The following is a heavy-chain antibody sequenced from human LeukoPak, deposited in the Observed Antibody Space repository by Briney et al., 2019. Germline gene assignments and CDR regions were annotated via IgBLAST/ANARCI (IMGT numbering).Heavy chain of an antibody. CDR3: ARGFDPKSTYFEA. V-gene: IGHV4-59*01. CDR1: GGSISTYY. Sequence: SETLSLTCTVSGGSISTYYWSWIRQPPGKGLEWIGYIYYSGSTNYNPSPKSRVTISVDTSKNQFSLRLASVTAADSGVYYCARGFDPKSTYFEAWGQGTLVTVSS. CDR2: IYYSGST. J-gene: IGHJ4*02.